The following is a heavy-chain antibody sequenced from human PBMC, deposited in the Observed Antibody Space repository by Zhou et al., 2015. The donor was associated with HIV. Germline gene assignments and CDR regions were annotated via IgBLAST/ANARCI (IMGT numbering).Heavy chain of an antibody. J-gene: IGHJ4*02. CDR1: GGTFSSYA. CDR3: AREGRDVGYGSGSAVDY. D-gene: IGHD3-10*01. CDR2: IIPIFGTA. V-gene: IGHV1-69*01. Sequence: QVQLVQSGAEVKKPGSSVKVSCKASGGTFSSYAISWVRQAPGQGLEWMGGIIPIFGTANYAQKFQGRVTITADESTSTAYMELSSLRSEDTAVYYCAREGRDVGYGSGSAVDYWGQGTLVTVSS.